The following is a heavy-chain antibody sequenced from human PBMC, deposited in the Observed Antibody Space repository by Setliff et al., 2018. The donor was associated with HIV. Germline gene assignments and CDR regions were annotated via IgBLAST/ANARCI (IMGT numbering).Heavy chain of an antibody. Sequence: SETLSLTCAVSGYSISSGYYWGWIRQPPGKGLEWIGTIYQSGSTYYNPSLKSRVTISVDTSKNQFSLKLSSVTAADTAVYYCARERSALLWKNWFDPWGQGTLVTVSS. CDR2: IYQSGST. D-gene: IGHD3-10*01. V-gene: IGHV4-38-2*02. CDR1: GYSISSGYY. J-gene: IGHJ5*02. CDR3: ARERSALLWKNWFDP.